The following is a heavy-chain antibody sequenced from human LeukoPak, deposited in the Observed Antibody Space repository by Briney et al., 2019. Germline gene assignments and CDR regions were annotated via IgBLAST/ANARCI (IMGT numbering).Heavy chain of an antibody. CDR3: ARHSPVVWSYDPRNYFDY. D-gene: IGHD1-26*01. J-gene: IGHJ4*02. Sequence: PSETLSLTCSVSGGSIRSSTYYWGWLRQPPGKGLEWIGSIHHSGRTYYKSSLKSRVTISVDTSKNQFSLKLSSVTAADTAVYYCARHSPVVWSYDPRNYFDYWGQGTLVTVSS. CDR2: IHHSGRT. V-gene: IGHV4-39*01. CDR1: GGSIRSSTYY.